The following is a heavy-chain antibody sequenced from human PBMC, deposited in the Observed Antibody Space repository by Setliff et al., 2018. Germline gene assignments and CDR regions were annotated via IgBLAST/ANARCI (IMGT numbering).Heavy chain of an antibody. CDR3: ARVDFTMLQGVLGQ. J-gene: IGHJ1*01. CDR2: VYFSGYT. Sequence: SETLSLTCTVSGGSISSSSYYWGWIRQPPGKGLEWLGSVYFSGYTYYNPSLSGRVTISIDTSKNQFSLRLTSVSAADTAVYYCARVDFTMLQGVLGQWGQGTLVTVSS. D-gene: IGHD3-10*01. CDR1: GGSISSSSYY. V-gene: IGHV4-39*07.